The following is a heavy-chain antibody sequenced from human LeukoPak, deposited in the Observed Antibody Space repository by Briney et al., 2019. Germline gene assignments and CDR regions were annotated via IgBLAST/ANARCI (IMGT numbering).Heavy chain of an antibody. J-gene: IGHJ5*02. D-gene: IGHD3-22*01. CDR2: IYYSGST. CDR3: ASVVSYDSSGYGNNWFDP. Sequence: SETLSLTCTVSGGSISSSSYYWGWVRQPPGKGLGWIGSIYYSGSTYYNPSLKSRVTISVDTSKNRFSLKLSPVTAADTAVYYCASVVSYDSSGYGNNWFDPWGQGTLVTVSS. V-gene: IGHV4-39*01. CDR1: GGSISSSSYY.